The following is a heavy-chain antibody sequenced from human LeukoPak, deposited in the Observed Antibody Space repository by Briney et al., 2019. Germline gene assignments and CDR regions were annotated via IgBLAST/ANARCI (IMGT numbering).Heavy chain of an antibody. CDR1: GGFFSDYY. Sequence: SETLSLTCAVYGGFFSDYYWSWIRQPPGKGLEWIGEINHSGSTNYNPSLKSRVTISVETSKNQFSLNLGSVTAADTAVYYCARGPSIRHYDGTGYYYFDYWGQGTLVTAPS. CDR2: INHSGST. J-gene: IGHJ4*02. V-gene: IGHV4-34*01. D-gene: IGHD3-22*01. CDR3: ARGPSIRHYDGTGYYYFDY.